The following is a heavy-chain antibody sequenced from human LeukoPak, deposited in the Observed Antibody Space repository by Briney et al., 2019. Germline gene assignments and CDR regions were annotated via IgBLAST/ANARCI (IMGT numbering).Heavy chain of an antibody. Sequence: SETLSLTCAVYGGSFSGYYWSWIRQPPGKGLEWIGEINHSGSTNYNPSLKRGVTISVDTSKNQFSLKLSSVTAADTAVYYCARHRGNYYGSGSYLGWFDPWGQGTLVTVSS. J-gene: IGHJ5*02. CDR1: GGSFSGYY. CDR3: ARHRGNYYGSGSYLGWFDP. V-gene: IGHV4-34*01. CDR2: INHSGST. D-gene: IGHD3-10*01.